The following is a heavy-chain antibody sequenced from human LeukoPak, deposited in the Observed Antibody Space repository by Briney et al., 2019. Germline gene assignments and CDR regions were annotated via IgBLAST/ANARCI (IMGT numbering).Heavy chain of an antibody. Sequence: PSETLSLTCTVSGGSISSSGYYWGWIRQPPGKGLEWIGSIYYSGSTYYNPSLKSRVTISVDTSKNQFSLKLSSVTAADTAVYYSATIHTTVQHLHYWGQGTLVTVSS. D-gene: IGHD4-11*01. J-gene: IGHJ4*02. CDR1: GGSISSSGYY. V-gene: IGHV4-39*01. CDR2: IYYSGST. CDR3: ATIHTTVQHLHY.